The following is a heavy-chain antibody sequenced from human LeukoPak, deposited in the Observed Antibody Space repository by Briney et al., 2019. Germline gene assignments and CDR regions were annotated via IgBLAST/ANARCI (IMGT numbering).Heavy chain of an antibody. V-gene: IGHV3-23*01. J-gene: IGHJ4*02. CDR1: GFTFSRYG. CDR2: ISGGGGST. D-gene: IGHD3-22*01. CDR3: ARDLSYDSIGYYD. Sequence: GGSLRLSCAASGFTFSRYGMSWVRQAPGKGLEWVSAISGGGGSTYYADSVKGRFTISRDNSKNTLFLQMNSLRAEDTALYYCARDLSYDSIGYYDWGQGTLVTVSA.